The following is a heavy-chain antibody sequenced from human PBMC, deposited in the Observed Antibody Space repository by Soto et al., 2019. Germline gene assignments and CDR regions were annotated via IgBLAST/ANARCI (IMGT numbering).Heavy chain of an antibody. CDR3: VRRKWGEVFDI. V-gene: IGHV4-30-2*01. J-gene: IGHJ4*03. CDR2: IYQNGNT. CDR1: GGDNVTAGCS. D-gene: IGHD3-16*01. Sequence: LTCAVAGGDNVTAGCSRSWMRQPPGEGLQWIGYIYQNGNTYYNPSVKGRVTISVDRSKNQFSLSLQSVTAADTAVYFCVRRKWGEVFDIWGPGTLVTVFS.